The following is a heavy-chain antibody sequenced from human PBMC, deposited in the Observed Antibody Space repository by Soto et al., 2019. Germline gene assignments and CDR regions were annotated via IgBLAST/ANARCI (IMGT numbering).Heavy chain of an antibody. J-gene: IGHJ4*02. Sequence: QVQLVQSGAEVKKPGASVKVSCKASGYTFTSYDINWVRQATGQGLEWMGWMNPNSGNTGYAQKFQGRVTMTRNTSISTAYMELSSLRSEDTAVYYCARKSDVGSKRSGWYLDYWGQGTLVTVSS. V-gene: IGHV1-8*01. D-gene: IGHD6-19*01. CDR3: ARKSDVGSKRSGWYLDY. CDR2: MNPNSGNT. CDR1: GYTFTSYD.